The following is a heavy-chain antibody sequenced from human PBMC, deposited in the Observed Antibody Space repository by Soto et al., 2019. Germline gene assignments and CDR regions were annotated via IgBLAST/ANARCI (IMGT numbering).Heavy chain of an antibody. Sequence: GGSLRLACAPSGFTFSRYWMSWVRQAPGKRLEWVANIKEDGSAKTYVDSVRGRFTISRDNAKDSLYLQMDSLRAEDTAVYYCARAAVTGARYRRYYHGLDVGGQGTTVTVSS. CDR2: IKEDGSAK. J-gene: IGHJ6*01. CDR3: ARAAVTGARYRRYYHGLDV. CDR1: GFTFSRYW. D-gene: IGHD1-7*01. V-gene: IGHV3-7*03.